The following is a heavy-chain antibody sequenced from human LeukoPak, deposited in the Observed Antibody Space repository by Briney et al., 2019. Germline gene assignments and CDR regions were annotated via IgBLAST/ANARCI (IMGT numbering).Heavy chain of an antibody. Sequence: SQTLSLTCSVSGGSISSGGYFWSWIRQHPGKGLEWIGYIYYSGSTSYNPSLKSRLMISVDTSENQLSLRLSSVTAADTAVYYCARAHASGTYPAVYLGRNYYYYMDVWGKGTTVTVSS. V-gene: IGHV4-31*03. CDR2: IYYSGST. CDR1: GGSISSGGYF. CDR3: ARAHASGTYPAVYLGRNYYYYMDV. J-gene: IGHJ6*03. D-gene: IGHD3-10*01.